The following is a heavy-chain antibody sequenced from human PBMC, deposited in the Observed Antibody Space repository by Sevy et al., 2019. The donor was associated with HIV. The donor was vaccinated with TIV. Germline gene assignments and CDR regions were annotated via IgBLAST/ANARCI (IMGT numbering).Heavy chain of an antibody. D-gene: IGHD1-1*01. CDR3: ALERLSSDVAEYFHN. V-gene: IGHV3-30-3*01. CDR2: ISFDGSNE. J-gene: IGHJ1*01. Sequence: GGSLRLSCGASGFTFNFFSMHGVRQAPGKGLEGLATISFDGSNEHYADSVKGRFNISRDNSKSSLFLQMNSLRADDSAVYYCALERLSSDVAEYFHNWGQGTLVTVSS. CDR1: GFTFNFFS.